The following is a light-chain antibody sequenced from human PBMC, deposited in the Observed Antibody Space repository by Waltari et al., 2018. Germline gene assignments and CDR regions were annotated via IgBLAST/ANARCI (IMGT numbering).Light chain of an antibody. CDR3: KSYDNGLSGYV. J-gene: IGLJ1*01. V-gene: IGLV1-40*01. Sequence: QSVLTQPPSVSGAPGQRVTISCTGSRSDIGPGNAVHWYQQLPGTAPKLPIYRNNNRPSGVPDRFSASKSGTSASLAITGLQAEDEADYYCKSYDNGLSGYVFGTGTKVTVL. CDR2: RNN. CDR1: RSDIGPGNA.